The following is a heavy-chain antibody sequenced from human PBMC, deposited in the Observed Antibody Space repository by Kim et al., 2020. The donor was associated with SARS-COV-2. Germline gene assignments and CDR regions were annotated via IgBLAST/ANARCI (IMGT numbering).Heavy chain of an antibody. J-gene: IGHJ6*02. V-gene: IGHV4-34*01. Sequence: SETLSLTCAVYGGSFSGYYWSWIRQPPGKGLEWIGEINHSGSTNYNPSLKSRVTISVDTSKNQFSLKLSSVTAADTAVYYCARFLTTAFYYYYGMDVWGQGTTVTVSS. CDR3: ARFLTTAFYYYYGMDV. CDR2: INHSGST. D-gene: IGHD3-22*01. CDR1: GGSFSGYY.